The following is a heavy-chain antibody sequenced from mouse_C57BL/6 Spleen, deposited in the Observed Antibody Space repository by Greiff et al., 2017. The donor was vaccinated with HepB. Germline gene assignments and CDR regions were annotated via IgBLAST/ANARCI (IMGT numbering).Heavy chain of an antibody. Sequence: QVQLQQSGAELARPGASVKLSCTASGYTFTSYGISWVKQRTGQGLEWIGEIYPRSGNTYYNEKFKGKATLTADKSSSTAYMELSRLTSEDSAVYFCAREGDTTVVEGFACWGQGTLVTVAA. CDR3: AREGDTTVVEGFAC. J-gene: IGHJ3*01. CDR1: GYTFTSYG. V-gene: IGHV1-81*01. CDR2: IYPRSGNT. D-gene: IGHD1-1*01.